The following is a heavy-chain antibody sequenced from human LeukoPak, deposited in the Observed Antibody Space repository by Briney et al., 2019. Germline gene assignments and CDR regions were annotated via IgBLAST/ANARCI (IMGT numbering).Heavy chain of an antibody. V-gene: IGHV3-20*04. D-gene: IGHD2-21*02. J-gene: IGHJ4*02. Sequence: PGGSLRLSCAASGFTFSSYAMSWVRQAPGKGLEWVSGINWNGGSTGYADSVKGRFTISRDNAKNSLYLQMNSLRAEDTALYYCARGAYCGGDCSFDYWGQGTLVTVSS. CDR3: ARGAYCGGDCSFDY. CDR2: INWNGGST. CDR1: GFTFSSYA.